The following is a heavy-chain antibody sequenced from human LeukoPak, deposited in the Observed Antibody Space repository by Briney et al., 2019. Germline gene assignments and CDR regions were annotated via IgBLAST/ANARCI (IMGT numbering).Heavy chain of an antibody. CDR1: GFPFSNYW. D-gene: IGHD4-23*01. CDR3: VRDRGYSTFDY. Sequence: GGSLRLSCAGSGFPFSNYWMAWVRQAPGKGLEWVANMKEDGGEINYVDSVKGRFTISRDNAKNSLDLQMNSLRVDATAVYYCVRDRGYSTFDYWGQGTLVIVSS. J-gene: IGHJ4*02. V-gene: IGHV3-7*01. CDR2: MKEDGGEI.